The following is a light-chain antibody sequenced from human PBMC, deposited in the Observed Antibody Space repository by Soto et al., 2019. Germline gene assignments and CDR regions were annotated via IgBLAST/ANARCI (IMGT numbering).Light chain of an antibody. CDR2: AAS. CDR3: QQYYSYPRT. J-gene: IGKJ1*01. V-gene: IGKV1-5*01. Sequence: IHLTHTSSTPPACLGDRVTVTWRASQSISNWLAWYQQKPGKAPKLLIYAASTLQGGVPSRFSGSGSGTDFTLTISCLQSEDFATYYCQQYYSYPRTFGQGTKVDNK. CDR1: QSISNW.